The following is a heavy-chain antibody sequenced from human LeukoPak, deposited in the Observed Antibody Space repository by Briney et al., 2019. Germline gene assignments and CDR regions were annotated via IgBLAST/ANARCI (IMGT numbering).Heavy chain of an antibody. Sequence: GGSLRLSCAASGFPFSSYWMHWVRQAPGKGLVWVSRINSDGSSTSYADSVKGRFTISRDNAKNTLYLQMNSLRAEDTAVYYCARVQFWSGSYFDYWGQGTLVTVSS. CDR3: ARVQFWSGSYFDY. D-gene: IGHD3-3*02. V-gene: IGHV3-74*01. CDR1: GFPFSSYW. CDR2: INSDGSST. J-gene: IGHJ4*02.